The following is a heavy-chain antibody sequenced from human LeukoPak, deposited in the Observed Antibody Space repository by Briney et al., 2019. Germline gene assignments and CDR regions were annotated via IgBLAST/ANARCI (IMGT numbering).Heavy chain of an antibody. CDR2: ISSSSSYI. CDR1: GFTFSSYS. V-gene: IGHV3-21*04. J-gene: IGHJ4*02. Sequence: GGSLRLSCAASGFTFSSYSMNWVRQAPGKGLEWVSSISSSSSYIYYADSVKGRFTISRDNSKNTLYLQMNSLRAEDTAVYYCATQSIVGATPLGYWGQGTLVTVSS. D-gene: IGHD1-26*01. CDR3: ATQSIVGATPLGY.